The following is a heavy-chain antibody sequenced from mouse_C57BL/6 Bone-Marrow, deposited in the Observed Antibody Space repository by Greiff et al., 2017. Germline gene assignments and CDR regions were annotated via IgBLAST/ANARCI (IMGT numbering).Heavy chain of an antibody. CDR3: TTFYGSSFDY. V-gene: IGHV14-4*01. J-gene: IGHJ2*01. Sequence: EVKLLESGAELVRPGASVKLSCTASGFNITDDCMHWVKQRPEQGLEWIGWIDPENGDTEYASKFQGKATITADTSSNTAYLQLSSLTSEDTADYYGTTFYGSSFDYWGQGTTLTVSS. CDR1: GFNITDDC. CDR2: IDPENGDT. D-gene: IGHD1-1*01.